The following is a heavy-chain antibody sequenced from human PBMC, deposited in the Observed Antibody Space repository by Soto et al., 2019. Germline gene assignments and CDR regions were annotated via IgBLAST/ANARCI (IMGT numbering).Heavy chain of an antibody. Sequence: GGSLRLSCAASGFSFSIYAMNWVRQAPGKGLEWVSAISGSGGRTYYSDSGKGRFTISRDNSENTLYLQMNSLRAEDTAVYYCATDDFYWGQGTLVTVSS. V-gene: IGHV3-23*01. J-gene: IGHJ4*02. CDR2: ISGSGGRT. CDR1: GFSFSIYA. D-gene: IGHD3-16*01. CDR3: ATDDFY.